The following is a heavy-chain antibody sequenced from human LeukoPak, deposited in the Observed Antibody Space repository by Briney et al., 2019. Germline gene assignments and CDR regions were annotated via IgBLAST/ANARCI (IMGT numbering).Heavy chain of an antibody. CDR3: AKDHRVVVGLFDY. V-gene: IGHV3-23*01. J-gene: IGHJ4*02. D-gene: IGHD2-21*01. CDR2: ISGSGGST. CDR1: GFTFSSYA. Sequence: PGGTLRLSCAASGFTFSSYAMSRVPQAPGKGLEWVSAISGSGGSTSYADPVKGRFTIYRTNSKTTLYLQMNSLTAEATAVYYLAKDHRVVVGLFDYWGQAALVAVSS.